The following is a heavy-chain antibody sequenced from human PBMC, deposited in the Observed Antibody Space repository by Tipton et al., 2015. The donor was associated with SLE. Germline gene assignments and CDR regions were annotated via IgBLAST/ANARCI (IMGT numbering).Heavy chain of an antibody. J-gene: IGHJ6*03. D-gene: IGHD2-2*01. CDR2: INHSGST. V-gene: IGHV4-34*01. CDR3: ARGQCTSCYYYYMDV. CDR1: GGSFSGYY. Sequence: GLVKPSETLSLTCAVYGGSFSGYYWSWIRQPPGEGLEWIGEINHSGSTNYNPSLKSRVTISVDTSKNQFSLKLSSVTAADTAVYYCARGQCTSCYYYYMDVWGKGTTVTVSS.